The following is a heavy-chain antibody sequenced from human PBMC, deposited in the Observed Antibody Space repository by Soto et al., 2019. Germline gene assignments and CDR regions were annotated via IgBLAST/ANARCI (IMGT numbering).Heavy chain of an antibody. CDR2: IDYSGST. CDR1: GDSSSSGDSY. CDR3: ARALDYDILTGLDQPAVNGKYFHS. Sequence: SETLSLTCTVSGDSSSSGDSYWSWICQPPGKGLEWIGYIDYSGSTYYNPSLKSRVTISIDTSKNQFSLKLTSVTAADPAVYFCARALDYDILTGLDQPAVNGKYFHSWGPGTLLSVSS. J-gene: IGHJ4*02. V-gene: IGHV4-30-4*01. D-gene: IGHD3-9*01.